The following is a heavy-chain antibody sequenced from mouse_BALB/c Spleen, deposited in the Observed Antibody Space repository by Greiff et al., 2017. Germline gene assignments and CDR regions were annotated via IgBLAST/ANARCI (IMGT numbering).Heavy chain of an antibody. Sequence: QVQLQQSGAELMKPGASVKISCKATGYTFSSYWIEWVKQRPGHGLEWIGEILPGSGSTNYNEKFKGKATFTADTSSNTAYMQLSSLTSEDSAVYYCAGYGKGWAMDYWGQGTSVTVSS. D-gene: IGHD2-10*02. CDR3: AGYGKGWAMDY. J-gene: IGHJ4*01. V-gene: IGHV1-9*01. CDR1: GYTFSSYW. CDR2: ILPGSGST.